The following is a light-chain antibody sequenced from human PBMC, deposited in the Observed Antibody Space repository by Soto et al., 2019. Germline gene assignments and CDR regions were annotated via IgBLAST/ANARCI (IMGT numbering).Light chain of an antibody. CDR3: QVYDSSVDGLYV. Sequence: SYELTQPPSVSVAPGQTARITCGGHNIGSKTVHWYQQKPGQAPVVVIYDDSDRPSGIPERFSGSNSGNTATLAISRVEAEDEADYYCQVYDSSVDGLYVFGNGTKLTVL. CDR2: DDS. V-gene: IGLV3-21*02. CDR1: NIGSKT. J-gene: IGLJ1*01.